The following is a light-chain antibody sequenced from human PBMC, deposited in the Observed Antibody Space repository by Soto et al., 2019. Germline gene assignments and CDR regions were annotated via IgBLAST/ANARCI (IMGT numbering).Light chain of an antibody. Sequence: QSVLTQPPSASRTPGQRVTISCSGSSSNIGSNTVNWYRQLPGTSPRLLIYSNNQRPAGVPDRFSGSKSGTSASLAISGLQSEDEADYYCAAWDDGLIGWVFGGGTKLTVL. CDR3: AAWDDGLIGWV. V-gene: IGLV1-44*01. CDR2: SNN. CDR1: SSNIGSNT. J-gene: IGLJ3*02.